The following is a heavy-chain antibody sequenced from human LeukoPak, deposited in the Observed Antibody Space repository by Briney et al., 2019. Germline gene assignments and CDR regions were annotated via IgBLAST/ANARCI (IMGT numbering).Heavy chain of an antibody. CDR1: GFTFSSYA. J-gene: IGHJ6*02. V-gene: IGHV3-23*01. Sequence: GGSLRLSCAASGFTFSSYAMSWVRQAPGKGGGWVSAISGSGGSTYYADSVKGRFTISRDNSKNTLYLQMNSLRAEDTAVYYCAKSGGYYGSGSYFIPIWYDYYYGMDVWGQGTTVTVSS. CDR3: AKSGGYYGSGSYFIPIWYDYYYGMDV. D-gene: IGHD3-10*01. CDR2: ISGSGGST.